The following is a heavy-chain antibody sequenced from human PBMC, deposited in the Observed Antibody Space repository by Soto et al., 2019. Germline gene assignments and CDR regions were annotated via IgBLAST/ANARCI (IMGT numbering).Heavy chain of an antibody. CDR3: AKDVHYDIVTGIEYFDH. Sequence: EVQLLESGGGLVQPGESLKISCAVSGFTFSSYAMSWVRQPPGKGLEWVSGISGTGRVTNYAESVKGRFTISRDNPKNTLSLEMKSLRAEDTAVYYCAKDVHYDIVTGIEYFDHWGQGTLVTVSS. CDR2: ISGTGRVT. D-gene: IGHD3-9*01. V-gene: IGHV3-23*01. J-gene: IGHJ1*01. CDR1: GFTFSSYA.